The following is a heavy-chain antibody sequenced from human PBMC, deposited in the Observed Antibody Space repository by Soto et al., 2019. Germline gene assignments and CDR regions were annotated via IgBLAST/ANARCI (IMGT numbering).Heavy chain of an antibody. Sequence: GWSLRLSCAASGFPFSSYEMNWVRQAPGKGLEWVSYISSSGSTIYYADSVKGRFTISRDNAKNSLYLQMNSLRAEDTAVYYCARDDLGGVLWFGELSFSYGMDVWGQGTTVTVSS. CDR1: GFPFSSYE. J-gene: IGHJ6*02. V-gene: IGHV3-48*03. CDR3: ARDDLGGVLWFGELSFSYGMDV. D-gene: IGHD3-10*01. CDR2: ISSSGSTI.